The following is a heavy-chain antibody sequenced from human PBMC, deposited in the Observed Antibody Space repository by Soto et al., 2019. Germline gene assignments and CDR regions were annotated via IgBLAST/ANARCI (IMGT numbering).Heavy chain of an antibody. CDR1: GGSVNGYY. Sequence: SETLSLTCAVYGGSVNGYYWNWIRQPPGKGLEWIGEINHTGGTHYNPSLKRRVTMSVDTSKNQFSLRLSSVTAADTAIYYCATRITVFGLLIPPFDPWGHGTQVTVSS. D-gene: IGHD3-3*01. V-gene: IGHV4-34*01. CDR2: INHTGGT. J-gene: IGHJ5*02. CDR3: ATRITVFGLLIPPFDP.